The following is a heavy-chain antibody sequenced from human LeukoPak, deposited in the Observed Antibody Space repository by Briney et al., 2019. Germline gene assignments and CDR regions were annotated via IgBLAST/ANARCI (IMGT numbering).Heavy chain of an antibody. V-gene: IGHV1-69*05. J-gene: IGHJ4*02. CDR1: GGTFSSHA. Sequence: ASVKVSCKASGGTFSSHAISWVRQAPGQGLEWMGGIIPIFGTANYAQKFQGRVTITTDESTSTAYMELSSLRSEDTAVYYCARAGTEDYDSSGSEYYFDYWGQGTLVTVSS. CDR3: ARAGTEDYDSSGSEYYFDY. D-gene: IGHD3-22*01. CDR2: IIPIFGTA.